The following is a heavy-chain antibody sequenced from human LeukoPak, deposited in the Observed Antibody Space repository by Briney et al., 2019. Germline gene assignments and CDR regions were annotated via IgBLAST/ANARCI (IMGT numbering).Heavy chain of an antibody. CDR2: IKQDGSEK. CDR3: ARDVAYSAFDY. D-gene: IGHD2-21*01. V-gene: IGHV3-7*01. J-gene: IGHJ4*02. Sequence: PGGSLRLSCAASGFTFSSYWMGWVRKAPGKGLEWVANIKQDGSEKYYVDSVKGRFTISRDNSKNSFCLQMSSLRAEDTGVFYCARDVAYSAFDYWGQGTLVTVSS. CDR1: GFTFSSYW.